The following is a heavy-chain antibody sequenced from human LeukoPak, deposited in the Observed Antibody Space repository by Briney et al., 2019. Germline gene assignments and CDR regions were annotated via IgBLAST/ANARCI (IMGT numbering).Heavy chain of an antibody. J-gene: IGHJ4*02. D-gene: IGHD2-15*01. CDR2: ISAYNGNT. V-gene: IGHV1-18*04. CDR1: GYTFTGYY. Sequence: GASVKVSCKASGYTFTGYYMHWVRQAPGQGLEWMGWISAYNGNTNYAQKLQGRVTMTTDTSTSTAYMELRSLRSDDTAVYYCAREARPPISASYYFDYWGQGTLVTVSS. CDR3: AREARPPISASYYFDY.